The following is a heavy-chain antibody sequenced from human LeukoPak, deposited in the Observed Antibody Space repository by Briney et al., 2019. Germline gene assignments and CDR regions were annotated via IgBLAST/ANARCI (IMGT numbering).Heavy chain of an antibody. J-gene: IGHJ6*03. Sequence: PSETLSLTCAVYGGSFSGYYWSWIRQPPGKGLEWIGEINHSGSTNYNPSLKSRVTISVDTSKNQFSLKLSSVTAADTAVYYCARHGNEQQLGYYYYYMDVWGKGTTVTISS. D-gene: IGHD6-13*01. CDR2: INHSGST. V-gene: IGHV4-34*01. CDR1: GGSFSGYY. CDR3: ARHGNEQQLGYYYYYMDV.